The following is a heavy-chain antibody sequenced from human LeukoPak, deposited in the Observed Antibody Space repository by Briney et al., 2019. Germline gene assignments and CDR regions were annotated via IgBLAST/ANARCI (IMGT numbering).Heavy chain of an antibody. CDR1: GDSISSYY. CDR3: ARASTIYDSSGYNIPEPNWYFDL. Sequence: SETLSLTCTVSGDSISSYYWNWIRQPPGKGLEWIGYIYTSGSTNYNPSLKSRVTMSVDTSKNQFSLKLSSVTAADTAVYYCARASTIYDSSGYNIPEPNWYFDLWGRGTLVTVSS. J-gene: IGHJ2*01. CDR2: IYTSGST. D-gene: IGHD3-22*01. V-gene: IGHV4-4*08.